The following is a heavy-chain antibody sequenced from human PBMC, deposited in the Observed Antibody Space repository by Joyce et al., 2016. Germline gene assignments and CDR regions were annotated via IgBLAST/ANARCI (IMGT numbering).Heavy chain of an antibody. Sequence: EVQLVESGGGLVKPGGSLRLSCAASGFTFSDYSMNWVRQARGKGLESVSYISSGGDYKDYADSFKGRFTVSRDDAKKLLYLQMNSLRVDDTAIYYCAREHTSGWDGNWFDPWGQGTLVTVSS. CDR1: GFTFSDYS. J-gene: IGHJ5*02. D-gene: IGHD6-19*01. CDR2: ISSGGDYK. V-gene: IGHV3-21*04. CDR3: AREHTSGWDGNWFDP.